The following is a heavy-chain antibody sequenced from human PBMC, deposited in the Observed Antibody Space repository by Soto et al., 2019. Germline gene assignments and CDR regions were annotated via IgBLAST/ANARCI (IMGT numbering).Heavy chain of an antibody. CDR2: ISYDGSNK. V-gene: IGHV3-30*18. CDR1: GFTFSSYG. Sequence: GGSLRLSCAAAGFTFSSYGMHWVRQAPGKGLEWVAVISYDGSNKYYADSVKGRFTISRDNSKNTLYLQMNSLRAEDTAVYYCAKDSISGGMDVWRQGTTVPVSS. J-gene: IGHJ6*02. CDR3: AKDSISGGMDV. D-gene: IGHD6-6*01.